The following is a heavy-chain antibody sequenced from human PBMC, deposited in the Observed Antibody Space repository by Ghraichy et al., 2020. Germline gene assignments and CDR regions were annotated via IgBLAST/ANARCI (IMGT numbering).Heavy chain of an antibody. D-gene: IGHD1-14*01. CDR1: GFTISSYE. CDR3: ARESGNYFDY. J-gene: IGHJ4*02. CDR2: ISTSVRTT. V-gene: IGHV3-48*03. Sequence: GGSLRLSCSASGFTISSYEMNWVRQAPGKGLEWVSHISTSVRTTYYADSVKGRFTISRDNAKNSLDLQMNSLRAEDTAVYYCARESGNYFDYWGQGTLVTVSS.